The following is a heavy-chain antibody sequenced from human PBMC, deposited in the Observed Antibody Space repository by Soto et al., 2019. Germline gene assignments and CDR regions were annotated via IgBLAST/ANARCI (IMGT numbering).Heavy chain of an antibody. CDR3: ARGAFTYYYDSSGYYYYYGMDV. CDR1: GDSVSSNSAA. J-gene: IGHJ6*02. V-gene: IGHV6-1*01. D-gene: IGHD3-22*01. CDR2: TYYRSKWYN. Sequence: SQTLPLTCAISGDSVSSNSAAWNWIRQSPSRGLEWLGRTYYRSKWYNDYAVSVKSRITINPDTSKNQFSLQLNSVTPEDTAVYYCARGAFTYYYDSSGYYYYYGMDVWGQGTTVTVSS.